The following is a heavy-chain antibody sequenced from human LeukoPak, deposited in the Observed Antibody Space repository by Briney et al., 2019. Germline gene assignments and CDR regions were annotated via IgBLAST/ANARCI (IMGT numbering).Heavy chain of an antibody. CDR2: ISGDGSST. CDR3: TRDFQGLS. J-gene: IGHJ5*02. Sequence: GGSLRLSCAASGFIFSSSYIHWVRQAPGKGLVWVSRISGDGSSTNYADSVKGRFTISRDNAKNTVNLQMNSLRVEDTAVYYCTRDFQGLSWGQGTLVTVSS. V-gene: IGHV3-74*01. CDR1: GFIFSSSY.